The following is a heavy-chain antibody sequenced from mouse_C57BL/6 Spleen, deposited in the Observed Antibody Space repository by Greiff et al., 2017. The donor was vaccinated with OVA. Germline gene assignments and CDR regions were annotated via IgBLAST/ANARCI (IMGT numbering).Heavy chain of an antibody. CDR3: ARDGSSGDAMDY. V-gene: IGHV3-6*01. Sequence: DVKLQESGPGLVKPSQSLSLTCSVTGYSITSGYYWNWIRQFPGNKLEWMGYISYDGSNNYNPSLKNRISITRDTSKNQFFLKLNSVTTEDTATYYCARDGSSGDAMDYWGQGTSVTVSS. CDR1: GYSITSGYY. J-gene: IGHJ4*01. D-gene: IGHD1-1*01. CDR2: ISYDGSN.